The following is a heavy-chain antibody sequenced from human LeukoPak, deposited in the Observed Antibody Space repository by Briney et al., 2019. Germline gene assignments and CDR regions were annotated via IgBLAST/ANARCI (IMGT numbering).Heavy chain of an antibody. CDR3: GISAYYDSSGYSLGPRLRWGETGVPFDY. J-gene: IGHJ4*02. Sequence: GASLKISCKGSGYSLTSYWIGWVRQIPGKGLEWMGIIYPGDSDTRYSPFFQGLVTISADKSISTACLQWSSLKASDTAMYYCGISAYYDSSGYSLGPRLRWGETGVPFDYWGQGTLVTVSS. CDR1: GYSLTSYW. D-gene: IGHD3-22*01. CDR2: IYPGDSDT. V-gene: IGHV5-51*01.